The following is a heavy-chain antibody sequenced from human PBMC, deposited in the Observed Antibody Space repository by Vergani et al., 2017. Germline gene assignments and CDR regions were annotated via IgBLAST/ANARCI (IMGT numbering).Heavy chain of an antibody. V-gene: IGHV1-2*02. CDR2: INPNSGGT. Sequence: QVQLVQSGAEVKKPGASVKVSSKASGYTFTGYYMHWVRQAPGQGLEWMGWINPNSGGTNYAQKFQGRVTMTRDTSISTAYMELSRLRSDDTAVYYCARDRRITIFGVVIGEGDDAFDIWGQGTMVTVSS. CDR3: ARDRRITIFGVVIGEGDDAFDI. J-gene: IGHJ3*02. CDR1: GYTFTGYY. D-gene: IGHD3-3*01.